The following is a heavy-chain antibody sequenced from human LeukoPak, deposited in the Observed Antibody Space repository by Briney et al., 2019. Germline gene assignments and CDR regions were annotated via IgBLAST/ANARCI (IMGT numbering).Heavy chain of an antibody. CDR3: ARGEYGSGSYHMDY. CDR1: GFTFDDHR. D-gene: IGHD3-10*01. J-gene: IGHJ4*02. CDR2: FNWNGDST. Sequence: GGSLRPSCAASGFTFDDHRMTGVRQAPGKGLEWGSGFNWNGDSTGSAVSVKGRLTISRANAKNSLYLQMNSVRAEDVVVFSGARGEYGSGSYHMDYWRRGSMATVSS. V-gene: IGHV3-20*04.